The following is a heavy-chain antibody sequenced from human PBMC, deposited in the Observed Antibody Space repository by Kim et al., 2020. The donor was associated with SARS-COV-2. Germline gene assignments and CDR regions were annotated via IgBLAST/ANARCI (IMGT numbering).Heavy chain of an antibody. CDR1: GFTVSSNY. CDR3: ARGLAAAGTHPYYYYYYGMDV. D-gene: IGHD6-13*01. CDR2: IYSGGST. Sequence: GGSLRLSCAASGFTVSSNYMSWVRQAPGKGLEWVSVIYSGGSTYYADSVKGRFTISRDNSKNTLYLQMNSLRAEDTAVYYCARGLAAAGTHPYYYYYYGMDVWGQGTTVTVS. V-gene: IGHV3-66*01. J-gene: IGHJ6*02.